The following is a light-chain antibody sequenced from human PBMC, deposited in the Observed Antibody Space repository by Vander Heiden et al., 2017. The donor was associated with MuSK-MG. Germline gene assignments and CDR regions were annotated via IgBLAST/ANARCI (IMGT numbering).Light chain of an antibody. CDR1: QSVSSSY. Sequence: EIVLMQSPGTLSVSPGERATISCRASQSVSSSYLAWYQQKPGQAPKLLIYGASNRATGIPDRFSGSGSGTDFTLTISRLEPEDFAVFYCQQDGSSPYTFGQGTKLEIK. V-gene: IGKV3-20*01. CDR3: QQDGSSPYT. J-gene: IGKJ2*01. CDR2: GAS.